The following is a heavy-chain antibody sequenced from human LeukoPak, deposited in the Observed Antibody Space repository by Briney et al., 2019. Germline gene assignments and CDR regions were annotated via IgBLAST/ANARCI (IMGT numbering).Heavy chain of an antibody. J-gene: IGHJ4*02. CDR1: GGSFSGYY. CDR3: ASHTGY. Sequence: SETLSLTCAVYGGSFSGYYWSWIRQPPGKGLEWIGEINHSGSTNYNPSLKSRVTISVDTSKNQFSLKLSSVTAADTAVNYCASHTGYWGQGTLVTVSS. D-gene: IGHD2-8*02. CDR2: INHSGST. V-gene: IGHV4-34*01.